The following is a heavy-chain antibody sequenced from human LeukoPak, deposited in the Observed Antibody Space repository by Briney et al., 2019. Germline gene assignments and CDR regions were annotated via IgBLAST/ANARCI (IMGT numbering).Heavy chain of an antibody. J-gene: IGHJ5*01. Sequence: GESLKISCKGSGYRFTDYWIAWVRQMPGKGLEWMGIIYPGDSDSRYSPSFQGQVTFSADKSISTAYLQWSSLEASDTAMYCCARRSYCYSTSCYGYWFDSWGQGTLVTVSS. CDR2: IYPGDSDS. D-gene: IGHD2-2*01. V-gene: IGHV5-51*01. CDR3: ARRSYCYSTSCYGYWFDS. CDR1: GYRFTDYW.